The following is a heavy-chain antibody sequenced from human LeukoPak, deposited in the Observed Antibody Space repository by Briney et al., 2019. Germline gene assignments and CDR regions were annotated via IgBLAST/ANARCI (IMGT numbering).Heavy chain of an antibody. Sequence: GGSLRLSCAASGFALSSHWMTWVRQVPGRGPEWVANVNRDGSGTYYLDSVKGRFTISRDNAKNTLYLQMNSLRAEDTAVYYCARDAVDTANAVWGQGTTVTVSS. CDR2: VNRDGSGT. D-gene: IGHD5-18*01. J-gene: IGHJ6*02. CDR1: GFALSSHW. V-gene: IGHV3-7*01. CDR3: ARDAVDTANAV.